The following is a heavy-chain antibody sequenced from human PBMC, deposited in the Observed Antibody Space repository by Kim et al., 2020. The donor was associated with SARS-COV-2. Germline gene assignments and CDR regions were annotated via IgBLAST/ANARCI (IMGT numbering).Heavy chain of an antibody. V-gene: IGHV3-74*01. Sequence: STFYADSVKGRFTISRDNAKNTLYLQMNSLRAEDTAVYYCARGAYYGMYVWGQGTTVTVSS. J-gene: IGHJ6*02. CDR3: ARGAYYGMYV. CDR2: ST.